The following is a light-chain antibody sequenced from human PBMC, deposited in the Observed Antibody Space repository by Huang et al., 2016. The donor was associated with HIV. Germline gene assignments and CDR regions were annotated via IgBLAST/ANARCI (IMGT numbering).Light chain of an antibody. Sequence: DIQMTQSPSSLSASVGDRVTITCRASQSIGNSLNWYQQKPGKAPNLLIFAASSLQIGVPSRFSGNGSGTDFILTINSLQPGDFAIYYCQQIYSNPVTFGQGTKVEIK. J-gene: IGKJ1*01. V-gene: IGKV1-39*01. CDR3: QQIYSNPVT. CDR2: AAS. CDR1: QSIGNS.